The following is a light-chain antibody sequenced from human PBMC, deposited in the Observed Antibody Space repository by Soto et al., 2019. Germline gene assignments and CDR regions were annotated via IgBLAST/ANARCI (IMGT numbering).Light chain of an antibody. CDR3: QQYKSWPMT. CDR2: GVS. CDR1: QSVDTN. V-gene: IGKV3D-15*01. Sequence: EIVMTQSPATLSLSPGDTATLSCRASQSVDTNLAWYVQKPGQAPRRLMYGVSTWGTGVTARCSGSGSGTEFTLTIGSLRSEDFAIYYCQQYKSWPMTFGQGTRLEIK. J-gene: IGKJ5*01.